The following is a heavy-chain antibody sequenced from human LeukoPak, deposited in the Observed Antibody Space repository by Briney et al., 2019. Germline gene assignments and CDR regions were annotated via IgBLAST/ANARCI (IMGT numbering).Heavy chain of an antibody. J-gene: IGHJ4*02. D-gene: IGHD2-2*01. Sequence: GGSLRLSCAASGFTFDDFGMHWVRQGPGKGLEWVSDISWNSGTIGYADSVKGRFTISRDNAKNSLYLQMKSLRAEDTALYYCAKDLGSSIRNPTFDYWGQGTLVTVSS. CDR1: GFTFDDFG. CDR2: ISWNSGTI. CDR3: AKDLGSSIRNPTFDY. V-gene: IGHV3-9*01.